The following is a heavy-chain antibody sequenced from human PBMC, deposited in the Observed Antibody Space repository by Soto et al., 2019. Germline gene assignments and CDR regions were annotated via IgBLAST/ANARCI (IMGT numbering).Heavy chain of an antibody. J-gene: IGHJ4*02. D-gene: IGHD1-26*01. CDR2: IYSGGST. CDR1: GGSIFSYY. V-gene: IGHV4-59*01. Sequence: PSETLSLTCTVSGGSIFSYYWAWIRQPPGNRLEWIGNIYSGGSTFYNPSLKSRLTISLDTSKNQFSLRLTSVTAADAAVYYCARAPRSGDCFDFWGQGTLVTVS. CDR3: ARAPRSGDCFDF.